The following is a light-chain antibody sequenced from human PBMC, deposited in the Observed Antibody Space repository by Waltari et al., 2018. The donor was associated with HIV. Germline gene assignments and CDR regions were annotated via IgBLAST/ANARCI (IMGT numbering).Light chain of an antibody. J-gene: IGKJ2*01. CDR1: QDINFN. Sequence: DIQMTQSSISLSASVADNITIFCRASQDINFNVNWLQFRPGRTPKLLIGAASVLQDGVPSRFSGSGFGTHFSLTINGPQSDDFGLYFCQQSYSLPYTFGQGT. CDR3: QQSYSLPYT. V-gene: IGKV1-39*01. CDR2: AAS.